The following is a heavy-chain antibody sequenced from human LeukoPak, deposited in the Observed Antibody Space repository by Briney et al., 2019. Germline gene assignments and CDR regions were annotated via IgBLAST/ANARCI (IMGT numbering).Heavy chain of an antibody. CDR2: ISSSTNTI. CDR1: GFTFSSYS. V-gene: IGHV3-48*01. CDR3: AKDYRHYGDYKAYGMDV. J-gene: IGHJ6*02. Sequence: GGSLRLSCAASGFTFSSYSMNWVRQAPGKGLEWVSYISSSTNTIYYADSVKGRFTISRDNAKNSLYLQMNSLRAEDTAVYYCAKDYRHYGDYKAYGMDVWGQGTTVTVSS. D-gene: IGHD4-17*01.